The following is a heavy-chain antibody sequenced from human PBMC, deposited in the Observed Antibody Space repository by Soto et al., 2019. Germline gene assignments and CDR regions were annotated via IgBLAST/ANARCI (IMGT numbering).Heavy chain of an antibody. CDR1: GFSFRNYA. CDR2: LTGSSSNI. V-gene: IGHV3-23*01. CDR3: ANGRATYGLLAHDY. Sequence: GGSLRLSCAASGFSFRNYAMSWVRQAPGKGLEWISTLTGSSSNIYYADSVKGRFAISRDNSRNTLYLQMNSLTAEDTAVYYCANGRATYGLLAHDYWGQGTLVTVSS. J-gene: IGHJ4*02. D-gene: IGHD3-10*01.